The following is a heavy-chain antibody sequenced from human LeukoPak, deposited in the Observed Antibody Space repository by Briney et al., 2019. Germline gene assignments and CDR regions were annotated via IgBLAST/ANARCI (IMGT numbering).Heavy chain of an antibody. CDR2: TNPSSGGA. J-gene: IGHJ4*02. V-gene: IGHV1-2*02. D-gene: IGHD6-19*01. CDR3: ARDTGSSGWDPTSFLDY. CDR1: GYTFTCYH. Sequence: GASVKVSCKASGYTFTCYHIHWVRQAPGQGREWMGWTNPSSGGANSAQKFLGRVSLTRDTSITTIYMDLTSLRSDDAGVYYCARDTGSSGWDPTSFLDYWGRGTLVTVSS.